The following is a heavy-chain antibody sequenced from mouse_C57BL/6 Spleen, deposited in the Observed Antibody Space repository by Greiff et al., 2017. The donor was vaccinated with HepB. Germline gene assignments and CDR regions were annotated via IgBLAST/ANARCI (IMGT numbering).Heavy chain of an antibody. D-gene: IGHD2-2*01. CDR3: ARGPMVTTQDYAMDY. V-gene: IGHV1-7*01. CDR2: INPSSGYT. J-gene: IGHJ4*01. Sequence: QVQLQQSGAELAKPGASVKLSCKASGYTFTSYWMHWVKQRPGQGLEWIGYINPSSGYTKYNQKFKDKATLTGEKSSSTAYMQLSSLTYEDSAVYYCARGPMVTTQDYAMDYWGQGTSVTVSS. CDR1: GYTFTSYW.